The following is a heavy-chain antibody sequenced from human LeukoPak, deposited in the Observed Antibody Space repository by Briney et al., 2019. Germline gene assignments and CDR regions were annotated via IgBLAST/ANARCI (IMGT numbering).Heavy chain of an antibody. D-gene: IGHD3-10*01. Sequence: GGSLRLSCAASGFTFSSYNMNWVRQTPGKGLEWVSSISSSSDYIYYADSVKGRFTISRDNSKDSLYLQMSSLRAEDTAVYYCARVWSMIREYVEYWGQGTLVTVSS. J-gene: IGHJ4*02. CDR2: ISSSSDYI. CDR1: GFTFSSYN. CDR3: ARVWSMIREYVEY. V-gene: IGHV3-21*01.